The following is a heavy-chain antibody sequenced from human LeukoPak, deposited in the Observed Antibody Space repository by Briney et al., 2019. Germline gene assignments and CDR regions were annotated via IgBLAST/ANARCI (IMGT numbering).Heavy chain of an antibody. CDR2: ISGSGGST. CDR3: AKGTYYYGSGSHRFDY. J-gene: IGHJ4*02. CDR1: GFTFSSYA. Sequence: PGGSLRLSCAASGFTFSSYAMSWVRQAPGKGLEWVSAISGSGGSTYYADSVKGRFTISRDNSKNALYLQMNSLRAEDTAVYYCAKGTYYYGSGSHRFDYWGQGTLVTVSS. D-gene: IGHD3-10*01. V-gene: IGHV3-23*01.